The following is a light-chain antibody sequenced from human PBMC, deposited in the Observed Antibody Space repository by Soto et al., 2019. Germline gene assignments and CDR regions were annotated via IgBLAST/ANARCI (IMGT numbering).Light chain of an antibody. Sequence: EIVLTQSPGTLSLSPGERATLSCRASQSVSSSYLAWYQQKPGQAPRLLIIGASSRATGIPDRFSGSGSGTDFTLTISRLEPEDFAVYYCQQYGSSPVTFGQGTKVDIK. CDR1: QSVSSSY. V-gene: IGKV3-20*01. CDR3: QQYGSSPVT. J-gene: IGKJ1*01. CDR2: GAS.